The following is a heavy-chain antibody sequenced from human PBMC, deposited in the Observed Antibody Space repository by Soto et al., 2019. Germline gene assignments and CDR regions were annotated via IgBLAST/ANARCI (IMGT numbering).Heavy chain of an antibody. V-gene: IGHV4-31*03. D-gene: IGHD3-22*01. CDR1: GDSISSGGAY. CDR2: VYYSGSP. J-gene: IGHJ4*02. CDR3: ARIKSRYYKIVSYSFDF. Sequence: QVQLQESGPRLVKPSQTLSLTCTVYGDSISSGGAYWTWIRQRPGKGLEWIGYVYYSGSPNYTPSLKSRTSISVDPSKNQISLKLNSVTAADTAVYCCARIKSRYYKIVSYSFDFWGRGTLVTVSS.